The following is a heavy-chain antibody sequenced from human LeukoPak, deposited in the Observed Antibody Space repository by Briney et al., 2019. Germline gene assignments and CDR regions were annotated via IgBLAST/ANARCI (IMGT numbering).Heavy chain of an antibody. CDR2: ISGDGGST. CDR1: GFXFRDYA. D-gene: IGHD6-19*01. CDR3: ARESESSGWYDY. J-gene: IGHJ4*02. V-gene: IGHV3-43*02. Sequence: GGSLRLSCAAPGFXFRDYAIHWVRQAPGKGLEWVSLISGDGGSTFYADSVKGRFTISRDNTKNSLYLQMNSLRSDDTALYYCARESESSGWYDYWGQGTLVTVSS.